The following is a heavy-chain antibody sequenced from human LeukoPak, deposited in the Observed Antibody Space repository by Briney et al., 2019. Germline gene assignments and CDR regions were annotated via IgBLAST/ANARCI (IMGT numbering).Heavy chain of an antibody. Sequence: PGESLKISCKGSGYSFTSYWIGWVRQMPGKGLEWMGIIYPGDSDTRYSPSFQGQVTISADKSISTAYLQWSSLKASDTAMYYCARGSQYCSSTSCYVWFDPWGQGTLVTVSS. V-gene: IGHV5-51*01. CDR3: ARGSQYCSSTSCYVWFDP. CDR2: IYPGDSDT. CDR1: GYSFTSYW. D-gene: IGHD2-2*01. J-gene: IGHJ5*02.